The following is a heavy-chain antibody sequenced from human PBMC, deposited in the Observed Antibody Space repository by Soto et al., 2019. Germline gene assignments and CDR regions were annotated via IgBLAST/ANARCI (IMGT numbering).Heavy chain of an antibody. CDR2: IYSRRNGGTT. Sequence: EVQLVESGGDLVKPGGSLRLSCAASGFSFNDAWMTWVRQAPGKGLEWVGRIYSRRNGGTTYYAAPVKGRFTISRDDSKNTVYLQMNSLKTEDTALYYCTTGTCCGAENTCDYWGQGTLVTVSS. CDR3: TTGTCCGAENTCDY. CDR1: GFSFNDAW. D-gene: IGHD1-1*01. J-gene: IGHJ4*02. V-gene: IGHV3-15*01.